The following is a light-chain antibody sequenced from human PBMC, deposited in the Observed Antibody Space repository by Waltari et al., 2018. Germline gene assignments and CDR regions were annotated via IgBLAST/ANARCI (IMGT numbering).Light chain of an antibody. CDR1: SSDVGGYNY. J-gene: IGLJ3*02. Sequence: QSALTQAASVSGSPGQPITISCTGTSSDVGGYNYVSWYQQHPGKAPKLIIYDVSNLPSGVSNRFSGSKSGNTASLTISGLQAEDEADYYCNSYASSNTRVFGGGTKLTVL. CDR2: DVS. CDR3: NSYASSNTRV. V-gene: IGLV2-14*03.